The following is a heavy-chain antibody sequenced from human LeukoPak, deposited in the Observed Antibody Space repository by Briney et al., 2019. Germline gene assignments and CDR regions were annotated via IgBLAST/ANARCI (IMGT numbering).Heavy chain of an antibody. CDR3: ARGGYGDYQNGFDY. V-gene: IGHV1-8*01. CDR1: GYTFTSYD. D-gene: IGHD4-17*01. J-gene: IGHJ4*02. CDR2: MNPNSGNT. Sequence: ATVKVSCKASGYTFTSYDINWVRQATGQGLEWMGWMNPNSGNTGYAQKFQGRVTMTRNTSISTAYMELSSLRSEDTAVYYCARGGYGDYQNGFDYWGQGTLVTVSS.